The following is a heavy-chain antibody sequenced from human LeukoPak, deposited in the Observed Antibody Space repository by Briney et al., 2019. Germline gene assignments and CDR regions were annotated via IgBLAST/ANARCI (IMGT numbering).Heavy chain of an antibody. Sequence: SETLSLTCTVSGGSISSGDYYWSWIRQPPGRGLEWIGYIYYSGSTYYNPSLKSRVTISVDTSKNQFSLKLSSVTAADTAVYYCAAGFGELFDYWGQGTLVTVSS. CDR1: GGSISSGDYY. V-gene: IGHV4-30-4*01. J-gene: IGHJ4*02. CDR3: AAGFGELFDY. D-gene: IGHD3-10*01. CDR2: IYYSGST.